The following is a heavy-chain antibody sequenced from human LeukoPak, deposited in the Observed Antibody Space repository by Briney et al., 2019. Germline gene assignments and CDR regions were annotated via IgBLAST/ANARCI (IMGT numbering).Heavy chain of an antibody. V-gene: IGHV1-8*01. CDR3: ARASLGWLRKLYYFDY. J-gene: IGHJ4*02. CDR2: MNPNSGNT. Sequence: GASVKVSCKASGYTFTSYDINWVRQATGQGLEWMGWMNPNSGNTGYAQKFQGRVTMTRNTSISTAYMGLSSLRSEDTAVYYCARASLGWLRKLYYFDYWGQGTLVTVSS. D-gene: IGHD5-12*01. CDR1: GYTFTSYD.